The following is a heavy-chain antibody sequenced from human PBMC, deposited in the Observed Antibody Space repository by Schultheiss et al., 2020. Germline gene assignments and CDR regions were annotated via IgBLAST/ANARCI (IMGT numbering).Heavy chain of an antibody. CDR3: AKDRGRDYYDSSGYYYVYYFDY. CDR1: GFTFSSYA. CDR2: ISGSGGST. V-gene: IGHV3-23*01. D-gene: IGHD3-22*01. Sequence: GGSLRLSCAASGFTFSSYAMSWVRQAPGKGLEWVSAISGSGGSTYYADSVKGRFTISRDNSKNTLYLQMNSLRAEDTAVYYCAKDRGRDYYDSSGYYYVYYFDYWGQGTLVTVSS. J-gene: IGHJ4*02.